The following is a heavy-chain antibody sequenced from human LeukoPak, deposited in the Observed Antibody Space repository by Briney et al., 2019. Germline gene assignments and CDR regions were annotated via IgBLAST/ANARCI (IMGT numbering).Heavy chain of an antibody. J-gene: IGHJ4*02. V-gene: IGHV3-21*01. CDR2: ITSGGTNK. Sequence: GGSLRLSCAASGFTFSDYSMNWVRQAPGRGLEWVSSITSGGTNKYYADSVKGRFTISRDNAKNSLYLQMNSLRAEDTAVYYCASLTMVRGVILSPPKDYWGQGTLVTVSS. D-gene: IGHD3-10*01. CDR3: ASLTMVRGVILSPPKDY. CDR1: GFTFSDYS.